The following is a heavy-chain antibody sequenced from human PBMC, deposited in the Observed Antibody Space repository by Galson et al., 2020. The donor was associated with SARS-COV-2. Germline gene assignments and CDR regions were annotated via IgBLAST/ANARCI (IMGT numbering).Heavy chain of an antibody. Sequence: ASVKVSCKASGYTFTGYYMHWVRQAPGQELEWMGWINPNSGGTNYAQKFQGRVTMTRDTSISTAYMELSRLRSDDTAVYYCARQLRAASYYYYGMDVWGQGTTVTVSS. D-gene: IGHD6-6*01. CDR1: GYTFTGYY. V-gene: IGHV1-2*02. CDR3: ARQLRAASYYYYGMDV. CDR2: INPNSGGT. J-gene: IGHJ6*02.